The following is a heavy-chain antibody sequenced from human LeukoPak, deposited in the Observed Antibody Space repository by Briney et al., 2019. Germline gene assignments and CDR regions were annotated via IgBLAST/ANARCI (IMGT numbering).Heavy chain of an antibody. CDR1: GFTFSSYW. J-gene: IGHJ4*02. CDR2: INSDGSST. V-gene: IGHV3-74*01. D-gene: IGHD3-10*01. CDR3: AMSYYGSVY. Sequence: PGGSLRLSCAASGFTFSSYWMHWVRQSPGKGLVWVSRINSDGSSTTYADSVKGRFTISRDNAKNTLYLQMNSLRAEDTAVYYCAMSYYGSVYWGQGTLVTVSS.